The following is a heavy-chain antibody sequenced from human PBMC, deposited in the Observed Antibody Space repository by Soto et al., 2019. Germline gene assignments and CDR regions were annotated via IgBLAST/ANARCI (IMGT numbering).Heavy chain of an antibody. CDR1: GGTFNTYT. CDR2: IIPMLTVT. D-gene: IGHD2-2*01. V-gene: IGHV1-69*02. J-gene: IGHJ3*01. CDR3: SIGSWSAETFDV. Sequence: QVHLIQSGAEVKKPGSSVKVSCKAAGGTFNTYTLIWVRQAPGHGLEWMGRIIPMLTVTNSAQKFQGRLPLTADKSTGTAFMELTSLRSDDTAVYYCSIGSWSAETFDVWGQGTMVTVSS.